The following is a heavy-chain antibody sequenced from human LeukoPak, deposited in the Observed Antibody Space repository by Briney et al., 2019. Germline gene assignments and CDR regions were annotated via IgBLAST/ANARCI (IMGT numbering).Heavy chain of an antibody. D-gene: IGHD4-17*01. Sequence: SETLSLTCTVSGGSISSYYWSWIRQPPGKGLEWIGYIYYSGSTNYNPSLKSRVTISVDTSKNQFSLKLSSVTAADTAVYYCARVTTVTTRFDYWGQGTLVTVSS. CDR2: IYYSGST. V-gene: IGHV4-59*01. J-gene: IGHJ4*02. CDR3: ARVTTVTTRFDY. CDR1: GGSISSYY.